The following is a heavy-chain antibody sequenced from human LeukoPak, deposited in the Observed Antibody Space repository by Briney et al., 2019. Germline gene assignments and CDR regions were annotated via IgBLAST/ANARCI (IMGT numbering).Heavy chain of an antibody. V-gene: IGHV1-69*13. CDR2: IIPISGTA. CDR3: ARDWSYGIFPLYYFDY. D-gene: IGHD5-18*01. Sequence: SVKVSCKASGGTFSSYAISWVRQAPGQGLEWMGGIIPISGTANYAQKFQGRVTITADESTSTAYMELSSLRSEDTAVYYCARDWSYGIFPLYYFDYWGQGTLVTVSS. CDR1: GGTFSSYA. J-gene: IGHJ4*02.